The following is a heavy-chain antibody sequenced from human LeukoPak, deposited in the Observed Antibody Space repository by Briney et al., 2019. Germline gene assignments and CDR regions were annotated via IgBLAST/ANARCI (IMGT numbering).Heavy chain of an antibody. Sequence: SETLSLTCTVSGGSISTYYWSWIRQPPGKGLEWIGYINYSGRTNHNPSLRSRVTISEDTSKNKLSLKLTSVTAADTAVYYCARMGYSSAFYPWFDPWGQGTLVTISS. V-gene: IGHV4-59*01. J-gene: IGHJ5*02. D-gene: IGHD2-15*01. CDR3: ARMGYSSAFYPWFDP. CDR2: INYSGRT. CDR1: GGSISTYY.